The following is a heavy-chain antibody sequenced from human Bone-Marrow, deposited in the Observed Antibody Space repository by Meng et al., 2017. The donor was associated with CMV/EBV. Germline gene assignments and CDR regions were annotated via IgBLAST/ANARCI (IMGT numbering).Heavy chain of an antibody. CDR3: TTYSYSGSFVDY. J-gene: IGHJ4*02. V-gene: IGHV3-15*01. CDR1: GFTFSNAW. Sequence: GESLKISCAASGFTFSNAWMSWVRQAPGKGLEWVGRIKSKTDGGTTDYAAPVKGRFTISRDDSKNTLYLQMNSLKTEDTAVYYCTTYSYSGSFVDYWGQGTLVTVS. CDR2: IKSKTDGGTT. D-gene: IGHD1-26*01.